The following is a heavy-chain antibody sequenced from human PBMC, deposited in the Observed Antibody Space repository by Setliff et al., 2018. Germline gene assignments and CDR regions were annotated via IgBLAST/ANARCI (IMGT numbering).Heavy chain of an antibody. V-gene: IGHV1-18*04. D-gene: IGHD3-22*01. CDR3: ARGYYDSYARYYVVGDY. Sequence: ASVKVSCKTSGFRFTSFGFSWVRQAPGQGLEWMGWISPYSGESNYAQKFQGRVTMTRDTSTSTVYMELSSLRTEDTAVYYCARGYYDSYARYYVVGDYWGQGTPVTVSS. CDR2: ISPYSGES. J-gene: IGHJ4*02. CDR1: GFRFTSFG.